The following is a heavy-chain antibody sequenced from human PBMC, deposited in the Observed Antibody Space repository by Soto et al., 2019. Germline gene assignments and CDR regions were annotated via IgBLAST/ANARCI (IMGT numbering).Heavy chain of an antibody. CDR2: IYHSGST. CDR1: GGSISSGGYS. J-gene: IGHJ1*01. V-gene: IGHV4-30-2*05. Sequence: PSETLSLTCAVSGGSISSGGYSWSWIRQPPGKGLEWIGYIYHSGSTSYNPSLKSRVTISVDTSKNQFSLKLTSVTAADTAVYYCSRGILAWAQGALVTVSS. CDR3: SRGILA. D-gene: IGHD5-18*01.